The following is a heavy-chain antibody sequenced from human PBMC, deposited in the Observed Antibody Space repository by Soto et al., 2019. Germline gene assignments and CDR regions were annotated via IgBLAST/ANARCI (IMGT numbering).Heavy chain of an antibody. Sequence: ASVKVSCKTSGFTLSSSAVQWVRQARGQRLEWIGWIVAGSGNTHYAQRFQERVTPTRDTSTSTAYLELSSLRSEDTAVYYCAADPYYYDSSNYYSFDHWGQGTRVTVS. V-gene: IGHV1-58*01. CDR1: GFTLSSSA. J-gene: IGHJ4*02. D-gene: IGHD3-22*01. CDR3: AADPYYYDSSNYYSFDH. CDR2: IVAGSGNT.